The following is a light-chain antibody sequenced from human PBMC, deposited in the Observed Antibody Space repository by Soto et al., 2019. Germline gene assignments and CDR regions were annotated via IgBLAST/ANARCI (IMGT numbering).Light chain of an antibody. CDR3: QQYDSLPRT. V-gene: IGKV3-20*01. CDR1: QSVSSSF. J-gene: IGKJ1*01. CDR2: DAS. Sequence: EIVLTQSPGTLSLSPGERATLSCRASQSVSSSFIAWYQQKPGQAPRLLIYDASSRATGIPERFSGSGSGTDFTLTISRLEPEDFAVYNCQQYDSLPRTFGQGTKVEIK.